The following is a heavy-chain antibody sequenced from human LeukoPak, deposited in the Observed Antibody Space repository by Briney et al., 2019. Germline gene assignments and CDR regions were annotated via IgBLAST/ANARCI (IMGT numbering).Heavy chain of an antibody. CDR2: LSGSGGAT. J-gene: IGHJ4*02. V-gene: IGHV3-23*01. CDR1: GFSLTTYA. Sequence: PGGSLRLACVPSGFSLTTYAMSWVRQAPGKGLEWVSGLSGSGGATYYADSVKGRFTISRDNSNNTLYLQMNSLRAEDTALYYCAKSRSHSSAWYGSDFDYWGQGTLVTVSS. D-gene: IGHD6-19*01. CDR3: AKSRSHSSAWYGSDFDY.